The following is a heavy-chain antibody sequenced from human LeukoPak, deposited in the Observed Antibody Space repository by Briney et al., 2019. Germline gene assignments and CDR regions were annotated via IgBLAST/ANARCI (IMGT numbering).Heavy chain of an antibody. D-gene: IGHD3-10*01. CDR1: GFTFSSYG. Sequence: PGGSLRLSCAASGFTFSSYGMHWVRQAPGKGLEWVAVISYDGSNKYYADSVKGRFTISRDNSKNTLYLQMNSLRAEDTAVYYCARGGPFMVRGVIIPRYDAFDIWGQGTMVTVSS. CDR2: ISYDGSNK. CDR3: ARGGPFMVRGVIIPRYDAFDI. V-gene: IGHV3-30*03. J-gene: IGHJ3*02.